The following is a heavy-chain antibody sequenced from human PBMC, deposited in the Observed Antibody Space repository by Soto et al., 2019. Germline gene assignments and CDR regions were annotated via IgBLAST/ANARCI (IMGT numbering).Heavy chain of an antibody. CDR3: ARVLLGSGIYYNAFDY. Sequence: ASVKVSCKASGGTFSSYAISWVRQAPGQGLEWMGGIIPIFGTANYAQKFQGRVTITADKSTSTAYMELSSLRSEDTAVYYCARVLLGSGIYYNAFDYWGQGTLVTVSS. CDR2: IIPIFGTA. J-gene: IGHJ4*02. CDR1: GGTFSSYA. D-gene: IGHD3-10*01. V-gene: IGHV1-69*06.